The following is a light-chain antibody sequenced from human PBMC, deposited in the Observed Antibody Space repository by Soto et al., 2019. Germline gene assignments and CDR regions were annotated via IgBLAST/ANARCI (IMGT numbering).Light chain of an antibody. Sequence: SVLTQPPSVSAAPGHKVTISCSGSSSNIGNNYVSWYQQLPGTAPKLLIYENNKRPSGIPDRFSGSKSGTSATLGITGLQTGDEADYYCGTWDSSLSAGVFGTGTKVTVL. J-gene: IGLJ1*01. CDR3: GTWDSSLSAGV. CDR1: SSNIGNNY. V-gene: IGLV1-51*02. CDR2: ENN.